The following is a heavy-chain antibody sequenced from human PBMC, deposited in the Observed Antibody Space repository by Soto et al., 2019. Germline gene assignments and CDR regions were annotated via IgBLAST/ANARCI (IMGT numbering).Heavy chain of an antibody. D-gene: IGHD4-17*01. V-gene: IGHV1-69*13. CDR3: ARDQLFRDYGGSEYYGMDV. J-gene: IGHJ6*02. CDR1: GGTFSSYA. Sequence: PSVKVSCKASGGTFSSYAISWVRQAPGEGLEWMGGIIPIFGTANYAQKFQGRVTITADESTSTAYMELSSLRSEDTAVYYCARDQLFRDYGGSEYYGMDVWGQGTTVTVSS. CDR2: IIPIFGTA.